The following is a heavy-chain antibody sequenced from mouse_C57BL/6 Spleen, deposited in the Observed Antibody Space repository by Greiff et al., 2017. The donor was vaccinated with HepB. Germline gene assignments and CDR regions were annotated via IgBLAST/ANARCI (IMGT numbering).Heavy chain of an antibody. J-gene: IGHJ4*01. CDR3: TRVIYYYAMDY. CDR1: GFTFSSYA. Sequence: EVQGVESGEGLVKPGGSLKLSCAASGFTFSSYAMSWVRQTPEKRLEWVAYISSGGDYIYYADTVKGRFTISRDNARNTLYLQMSSLKSEDTAMYYCTRVIYYYAMDYWGQGTSVTVSS. CDR2: ISSGGDYI. V-gene: IGHV5-9-1*02.